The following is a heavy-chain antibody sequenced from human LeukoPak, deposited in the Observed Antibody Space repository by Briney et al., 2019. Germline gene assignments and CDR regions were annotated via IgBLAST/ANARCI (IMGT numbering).Heavy chain of an antibody. CDR3: ARTLWFGEPTSGKWFDP. J-gene: IGHJ5*02. CDR1: GGSISSGDYY. Sequence: SETLSLTCTVSGGSISSGDYYWSWIRQPPGKGLEWTGYIYYSGSTYYNPSLKSRVTISVDTSKNQFSLKLSPVTAADTAVYYCARTLWFGEPTSGKWFDPWGQGTLVTVSS. D-gene: IGHD3-10*01. V-gene: IGHV4-30-4*01. CDR2: IYYSGST.